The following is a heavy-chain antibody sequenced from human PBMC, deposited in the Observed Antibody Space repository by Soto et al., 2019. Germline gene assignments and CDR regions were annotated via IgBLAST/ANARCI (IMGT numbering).Heavy chain of an antibody. CDR2: IYHSGTT. CDR1: GSSISTDFY. CDR3: VRSERERTNFHTWPDP. Sequence: SETLSLTCVVSGSSISTDFYWGWIRQAPGKALEWIGSIYHSGTTYYNPSLRSRLTISVDTSNNQFSLMLRSVTAADTAVYHCVRSERERTNFHTWPDPW. V-gene: IGHV4-38-2*01. J-gene: IGHJ5*02. D-gene: IGHD1-26*01.